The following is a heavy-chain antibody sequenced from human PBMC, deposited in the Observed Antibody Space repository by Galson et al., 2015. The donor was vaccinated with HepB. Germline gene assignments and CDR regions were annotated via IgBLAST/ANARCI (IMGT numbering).Heavy chain of an antibody. V-gene: IGHV3-23*01. CDR3: AKDPRYSDILTASYYFDH. CDR1: GHTFSSYW. CDR2: ISGNGGDT. J-gene: IGHJ4*02. Sequence: SLRLSCAASGHTFSSYWMHWVRQTPGKGLEWLLGISGNGGDTYYADSVKGRFTISRDNAKNTLHLQINSLRAEDTAVYYCAKDPRYSDILTASYYFDHWGQGTLVTVSS. D-gene: IGHD3-9*01.